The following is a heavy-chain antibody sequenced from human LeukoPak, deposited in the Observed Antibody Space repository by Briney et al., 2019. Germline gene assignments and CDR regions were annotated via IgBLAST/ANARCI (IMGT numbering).Heavy chain of an antibody. CDR3: VRVSGYSGAFDY. V-gene: IGHV3-74*01. CDR1: GFTFSSYW. D-gene: IGHD5-12*01. Sequence: PGGSLRLSCAASGFTFSSYWMHWVRQAPGKGLVWVSRINSDGSSTSYADSVKGRFTISRDNAKNTLYLQMNSLRAEDTAVYYCVRVSGYSGAFDYWGQGTLVTVSS. CDR2: INSDGSST. J-gene: IGHJ4*02.